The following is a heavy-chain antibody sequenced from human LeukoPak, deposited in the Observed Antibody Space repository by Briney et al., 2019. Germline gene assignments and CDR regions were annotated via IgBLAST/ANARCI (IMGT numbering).Heavy chain of an antibody. V-gene: IGHV3-48*03. Sequence: PGGSLRLSCAASGFTLSSYEMNWVRQAPGKGLEWVSYISSSGNTKYYADSVKGRFTISRDNAENSLYLQMNSLRAEDTAVYYCARRYCSSTSCTLDYWGQGTLVTVSS. D-gene: IGHD2-2*01. J-gene: IGHJ4*02. CDR3: ARRYCSSTSCTLDY. CDR2: ISSSGNTK. CDR1: GFTLSSYE.